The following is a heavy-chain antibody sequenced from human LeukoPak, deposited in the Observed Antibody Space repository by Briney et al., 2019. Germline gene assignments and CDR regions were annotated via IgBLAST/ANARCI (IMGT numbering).Heavy chain of an antibody. Sequence: SETLSLTCTVSGGSITNSYWGWIRQPPGKGLEWIGSIYYSGNTYYNASLKSQVSISIDTSKNQFSLRLTSVTAADTAVYYCARQTGSGLFILPGGQGTLVTVSS. CDR2: IYYSGNT. D-gene: IGHD3/OR15-3a*01. CDR3: ARQTGSGLFILP. V-gene: IGHV4-39*01. J-gene: IGHJ4*02. CDR1: GGSITNSY.